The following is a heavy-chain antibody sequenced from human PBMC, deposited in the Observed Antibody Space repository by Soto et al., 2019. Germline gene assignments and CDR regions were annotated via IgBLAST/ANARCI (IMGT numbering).Heavy chain of an antibody. D-gene: IGHD2-15*01. CDR2: IYYSGST. V-gene: IGHV4-39*01. J-gene: IGHJ2*01. CDR1: GGSISSSSYY. Sequence: QLQLQESGPGLVKPSETLSLTCTVSGGSISSSSYYWDWIRQPPGKGLEWIGTIYYSGSTYYNPSLKSRVTMSVDTSKNQFFLKLSSVTAADTAVYYCARRGSGVYDLWGRGTLVTVSS. CDR3: ARRGSGVYDL.